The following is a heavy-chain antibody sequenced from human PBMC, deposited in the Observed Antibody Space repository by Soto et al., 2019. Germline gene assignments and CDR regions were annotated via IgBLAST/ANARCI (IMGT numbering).Heavy chain of an antibody. V-gene: IGHV3-9*01. Sequence: PGGSLRLSCAASGFTFDDYAMHWVRQAPGKGLEWVSGISWNSGSIGYADSVKGRFTISRDNAKNSLYLQMNSLRAEDTALYYCAKDLYSGSYYSLWFDPWAREPWSPSPQ. CDR3: AKDLYSGSYYSLWFDP. J-gene: IGHJ5*02. D-gene: IGHD1-26*01. CDR1: GFTFDDYA. CDR2: ISWNSGSI.